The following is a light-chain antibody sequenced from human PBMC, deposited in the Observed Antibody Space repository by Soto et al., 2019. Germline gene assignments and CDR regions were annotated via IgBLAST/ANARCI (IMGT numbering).Light chain of an antibody. J-gene: IGKJ4*01. CDR3: QQRSNWPQLT. Sequence: EIVLTQSPATLSLSPGERATLSCRASQSVSNYLAWYQHKPGQAPRLLISDASNRATGIPARFSGSGSGTDFTLPISSLEPEDFAVYYCQQRSNWPQLTFGGGTKVEVK. V-gene: IGKV3-11*01. CDR2: DAS. CDR1: QSVSNY.